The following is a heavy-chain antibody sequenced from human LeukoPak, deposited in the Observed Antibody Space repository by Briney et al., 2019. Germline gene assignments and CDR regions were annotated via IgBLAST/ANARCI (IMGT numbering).Heavy chain of an antibody. CDR3: ASSGYSSGWRPIDY. V-gene: IGHV3-7*01. D-gene: IGHD6-19*01. Sequence: GGSLRLSCAASGFTFNSYWMSWVRQAPGKGLEWVANIKQDGSEKYYVDSVKGRFTISRDNAKNSLYLQMNSLRAEDTAVYYCASSGYSSGWRPIDYWGQGTLVTVSS. J-gene: IGHJ4*02. CDR1: GFTFNSYW. CDR2: IKQDGSEK.